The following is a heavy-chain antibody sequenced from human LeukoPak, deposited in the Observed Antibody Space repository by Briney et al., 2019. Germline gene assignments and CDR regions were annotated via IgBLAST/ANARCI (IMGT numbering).Heavy chain of an antibody. CDR1: GYSISSGYF. D-gene: IGHD1-7*01. CDR3: ATVVVNWNYLNY. CDR2: IYHSGST. V-gene: IGHV4-38-2*02. Sequence: SETLSLTCTVSGYSISSGYFWGWIRQPPGKGLECIGTIYHSGSTYYNPSLKSRVTISVDKSKNQFSLNLISVTAADTAVYYCATVVVNWNYLNYRGQGTLVTVSS. J-gene: IGHJ4*02.